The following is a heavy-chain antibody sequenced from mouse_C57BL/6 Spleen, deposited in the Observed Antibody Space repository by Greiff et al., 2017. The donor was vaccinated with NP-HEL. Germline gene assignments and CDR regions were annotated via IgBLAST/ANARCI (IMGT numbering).Heavy chain of an antibody. J-gene: IGHJ2*01. D-gene: IGHD4-1*01. CDR3: ARSGVGRGGYFDY. CDR2: IYPGSGST. Sequence: QVQLKQPGAELVKPGASVKMSCKASGYTFTSYWITWVKQRPGQGLEWIGDIYPGSGSTNYNEKFKSKATLTVDTSSSTAYMQLSSLTSEDSAVYYCARSGVGRGGYFDYWGQGTTLTVSS. CDR1: GYTFTSYW. V-gene: IGHV1-55*01.